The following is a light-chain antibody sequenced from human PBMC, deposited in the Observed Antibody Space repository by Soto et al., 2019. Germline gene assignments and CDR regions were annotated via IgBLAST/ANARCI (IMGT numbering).Light chain of an antibody. CDR1: QSVTSNY. V-gene: IGKV3-20*01. J-gene: IGKJ1*01. CDR3: QQYGSSRT. CDR2: GAS. Sequence: EIVLTQSPATLSLSAGEGATLSCRASQSVTSNYLAWYQQKPGQAPRLLIYGASSRATGIPDRFSGSGSGTDFTLTISRLEPEDFAVYYCQQYGSSRTFGQGTKVDI.